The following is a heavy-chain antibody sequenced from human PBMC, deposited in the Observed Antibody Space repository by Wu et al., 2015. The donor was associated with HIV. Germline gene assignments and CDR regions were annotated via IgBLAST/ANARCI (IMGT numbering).Heavy chain of an antibody. D-gene: IGHD3-9*01. J-gene: IGHJ3*02. CDR2: MNPNSGNT. CDR3: ARGYYDILTGLNAFDI. CDR1: GYTFTSYD. Sequence: QVQLVQSGAEVKKPGASVKVSCKASGYTFTSYDINWVRQATGQGLEWMGWMNPNSGNTGYAQKFQGRVTMTRNTSISTAYMELSSLRSEDTAVYYCARGYYDILTGLNAFDIWGQGTMVTVSS. V-gene: IGHV1-8*01.